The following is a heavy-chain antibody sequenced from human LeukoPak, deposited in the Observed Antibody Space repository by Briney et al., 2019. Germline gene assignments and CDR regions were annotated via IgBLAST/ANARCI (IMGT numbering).Heavy chain of an antibody. CDR3: ARDRQLWSFEPSAFDY. J-gene: IGHJ4*02. CDR2: ISYDGSNK. V-gene: IGHV3-30-3*01. D-gene: IGHD5-18*01. CDR1: GFTFSSYA. Sequence: GRSLRLSCAASGFTFSSYAMHWVRQAPGKGLEWVAVISYDGSNKYYADSVKGRFTISRDNSKNTLYLQMNSLRAEDTAVYYCARDRQLWSFEPSAFDYWGQGTLVTVSS.